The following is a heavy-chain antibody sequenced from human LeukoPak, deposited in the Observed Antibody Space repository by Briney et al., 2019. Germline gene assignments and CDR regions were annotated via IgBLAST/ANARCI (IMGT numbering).Heavy chain of an antibody. V-gene: IGHV3-23*01. Sequence: PGGSLRLSCAASGFTFSSYAMSWVRQAPGKGLEWVSAISGSGGSTYYADSVEGRFTISRDNSKNTLYLQMNSLRAEDTAVYYCAKTLDYYDSSGYSPWGQGTLVTVSS. CDR2: ISGSGGST. CDR1: GFTFSSYA. CDR3: AKTLDYYDSSGYSP. J-gene: IGHJ5*02. D-gene: IGHD3-22*01.